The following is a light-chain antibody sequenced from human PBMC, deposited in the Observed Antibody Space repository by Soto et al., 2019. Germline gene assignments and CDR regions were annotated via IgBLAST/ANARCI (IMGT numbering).Light chain of an antibody. V-gene: IGLV2-14*01. CDR2: EVS. CDR1: SSDVGDYNY. J-gene: IGLJ3*02. Sequence: QAVVTQPASVSGSPGQSITLSCTGTSSDVGDYNYVSWYQHHPGKAPKLLIYEVSHRPSGISNRFSGSKSGNTASLSISGLQAEDEADYYCSSFTSSSTWVFGGGTKLTVL. CDR3: SSFTSSSTWV.